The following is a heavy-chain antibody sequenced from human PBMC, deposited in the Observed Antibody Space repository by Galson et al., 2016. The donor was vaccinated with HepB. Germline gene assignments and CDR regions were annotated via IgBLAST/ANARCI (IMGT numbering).Heavy chain of an antibody. Sequence: QSGAEMKKPGESLRISCKGSGSSFTTYWITWVRQMPGKGLEWMGRIDPRDSYTNYSPAFQGHVTISADESINTVYLQWRSLKASDTAMYYCARHVTGDLDYWGQGTLVTVSS. CDR2: IDPRDSYT. V-gene: IGHV5-10-1*01. D-gene: IGHD7-27*01. CDR1: GSSFTTYW. J-gene: IGHJ4*02. CDR3: ARHVTGDLDY.